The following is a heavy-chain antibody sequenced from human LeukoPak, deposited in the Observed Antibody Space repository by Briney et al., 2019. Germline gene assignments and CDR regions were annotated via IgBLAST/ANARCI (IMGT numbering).Heavy chain of an antibody. J-gene: IGHJ4*02. CDR3: ASGPPGDYYYDSSGYGPFDY. CDR1: GYTFTGYY. D-gene: IGHD3-22*01. Sequence: ASVKVSCKASGYTFTGYYMHWVRQAPGQGLEWMGWINTNTGNPTYAQGFTGRFVFSLDTSVSTAYLQISSLKAEDTAVYYCASGPPGDYYYDSSGYGPFDYWGQGTLVTVSS. V-gene: IGHV7-4-1*02. CDR2: INTNTGNP.